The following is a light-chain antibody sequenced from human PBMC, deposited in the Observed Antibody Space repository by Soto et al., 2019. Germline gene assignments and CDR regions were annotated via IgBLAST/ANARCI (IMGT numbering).Light chain of an antibody. Sequence: DIVVTQSPGALSLSPGDRATLSCRASQSVSSSYLAWYQQKPGQPPRLLIYSASSRATGIPDRFSGSGSGTDFTLTISRLEPEDFAVYYCQQFSSSSYTFGQGTKLEIE. CDR3: QQFSSSSYT. J-gene: IGKJ2*01. V-gene: IGKV3-20*01. CDR2: SAS. CDR1: QSVSSSY.